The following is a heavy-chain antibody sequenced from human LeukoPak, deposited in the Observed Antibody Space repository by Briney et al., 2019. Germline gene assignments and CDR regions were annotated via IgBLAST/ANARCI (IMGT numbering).Heavy chain of an antibody. V-gene: IGHV3-23*01. D-gene: IGHD6-13*01. CDR1: GFTFSNYA. CDR2: ISDSGVTT. CDR3: AKVIAAAGTGYYFDY. Sequence: PGGSLRLSCAASGFTFSNYAMSWVRQAPGKGLEWVSTISDSGVTTYYADSVMGRFTISRDNSKNTLYLQMNSLRAEDTAVYYCAKVIAAAGTGYYFDYWGQGTLVTVSS. J-gene: IGHJ4*02.